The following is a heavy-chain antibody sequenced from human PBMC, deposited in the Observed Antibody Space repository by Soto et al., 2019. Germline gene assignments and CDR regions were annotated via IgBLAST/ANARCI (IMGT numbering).Heavy chain of an antibody. CDR1: GGSFSGYY. CDR2: INHSGST. J-gene: IGHJ4*02. V-gene: IGHV4-34*01. Sequence: QVQLQQWGAGLLKPSETLSLTCAVYGGSFSGYYWSWIRQPPGKGLEWIGEINHSGSTNYNPSLTSRVTISVDTSKIQFSLKLSSVTAADTAVYYCARGRRTLIDYWGQGTLVTVSS. CDR3: ARGRRTLIDY.